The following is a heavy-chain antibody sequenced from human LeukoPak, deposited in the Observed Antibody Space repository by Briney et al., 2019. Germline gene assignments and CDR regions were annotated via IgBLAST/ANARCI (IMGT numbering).Heavy chain of an antibody. CDR3: ARSKGDYSSGWHHYYGMDV. Sequence: PSETLSLTCAVSGGSISSSNWWSWVRQPPGKGLEWIGEIYHSGSTNYNPSLKSRVTISVDKSKNQFSLKLSSVTAADTAVYYCARSKGDYSSGWHHYYGMDVWGKGTTVTVSS. D-gene: IGHD6-19*01. V-gene: IGHV4-4*02. CDR1: GGSISSSNW. CDR2: IYHSGST. J-gene: IGHJ6*04.